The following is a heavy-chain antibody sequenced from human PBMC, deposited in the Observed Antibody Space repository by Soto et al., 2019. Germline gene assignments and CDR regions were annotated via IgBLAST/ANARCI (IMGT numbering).Heavy chain of an antibody. Sequence: VASVKVSCKASGGTFSSYAISWVRQAPGQGLEWMGGIIPIFGTANYAQKFQGRVTITADKSTSTAYMELSSLRSEDTAVYYCARGVDYYDSSGYYPKYYFDYWGQGTLVTVSS. CDR2: IIPIFGTA. CDR1: GGTFSSYA. V-gene: IGHV1-69*06. D-gene: IGHD3-22*01. J-gene: IGHJ4*02. CDR3: ARGVDYYDSSGYYPKYYFDY.